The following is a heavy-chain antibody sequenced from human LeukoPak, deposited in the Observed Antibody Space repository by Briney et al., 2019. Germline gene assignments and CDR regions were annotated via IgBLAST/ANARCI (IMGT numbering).Heavy chain of an antibody. D-gene: IGHD3-3*01. CDR3: ARAYYDFWSGYFSHFDY. CDR2: INHSGST. Sequence: PSETLSLTCAVYGGSFSGYYWSWIRQPPGKGLEWIGEINHSGSTNYNPSLKSRVTISVDTSKNQFSLKLSSVTAAGTAVYYCARAYYDFWSGYFSHFDYWGQGTLVTVSS. CDR1: GGSFSGYY. J-gene: IGHJ4*02. V-gene: IGHV4-34*01.